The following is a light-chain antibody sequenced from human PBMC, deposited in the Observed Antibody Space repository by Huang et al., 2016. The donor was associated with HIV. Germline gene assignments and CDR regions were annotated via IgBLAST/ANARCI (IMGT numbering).Light chain of an antibody. V-gene: IGKV3-11*01. CDR1: QSVITY. J-gene: IGKJ1*01. CDR3: QQRSHWPWT. CDR2: DTS. Sequence: EIVMAQSPPTLSLSPGQRATLSCRASQSVITYLAWFQHRPGQAPRLLIYDTSIRATGIPARFGGSGSGTDFTLTISSLEPEDFAVYYCQQRSHWPWT.